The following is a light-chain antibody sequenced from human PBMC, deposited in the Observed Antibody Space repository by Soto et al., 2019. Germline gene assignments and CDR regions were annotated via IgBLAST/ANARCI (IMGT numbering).Light chain of an antibody. CDR3: QHYVRSPFT. CDR2: GAS. CDR1: QSVSSSY. J-gene: IGKJ5*01. Sequence: EIVMTQSPGTLSLSPGERATLSCRASQSVSSSYLAWYQQKPGQAPRLLIYGASSSATGIPDRFSGRASRTLFTLTISIQEPEDSAVYCCQHYVRSPFTFGQGTRLEIK. V-gene: IGKV3-20*01.